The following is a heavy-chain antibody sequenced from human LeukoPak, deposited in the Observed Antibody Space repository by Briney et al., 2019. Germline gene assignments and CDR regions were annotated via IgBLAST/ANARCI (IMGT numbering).Heavy chain of an antibody. CDR1: GFTVSINY. V-gene: IGHV3-66*02. Sequence: GGSLRLSCAASGFTVSINYMSWVRQAPGKGLEWVSVIYSGGSTYYADSVKGRFTISRDNSKNTLYLRMNSLRAEDTAVYYCARDVREELPGRYWGQGTLVTVSS. D-gene: IGHD1-7*01. J-gene: IGHJ4*02. CDR2: IYSGGST. CDR3: ARDVREELPGRY.